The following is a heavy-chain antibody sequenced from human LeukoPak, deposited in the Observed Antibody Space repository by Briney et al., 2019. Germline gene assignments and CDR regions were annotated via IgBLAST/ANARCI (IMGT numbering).Heavy chain of an antibody. CDR3: ARDAVTVNSYYFDY. CDR2: IYYSGST. V-gene: IGHV4-61*01. CDR1: GGSASSGSYY. J-gene: IGHJ4*02. D-gene: IGHD4-11*01. Sequence: PSETPSLTCTVSGGSASSGSYYWSWIRQPPGKGLEWIGYIYYSGSTNYNPSLKSRVTISVDTSKNQFSLKLSSVTAADTAVYYCARDAVTVNSYYFDYWGQGTLVTVSS.